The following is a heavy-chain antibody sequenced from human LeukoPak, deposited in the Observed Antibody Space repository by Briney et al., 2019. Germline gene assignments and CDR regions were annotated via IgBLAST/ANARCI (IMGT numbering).Heavy chain of an antibody. Sequence: GGSLRLSCAVSGFNLSMYWMTWVRQAPGKGMEGVANIKQDGSEKYYVDSVKGRFTISRDKAKNSLYLQMNSLRAEDTAMYYCARGLSLFSWGQGTLVTVSS. V-gene: IGHV3-7*01. J-gene: IGHJ4*02. CDR2: IKQDGSEK. D-gene: IGHD2/OR15-2a*01. CDR3: ARGLSLFS. CDR1: GFNLSMYW.